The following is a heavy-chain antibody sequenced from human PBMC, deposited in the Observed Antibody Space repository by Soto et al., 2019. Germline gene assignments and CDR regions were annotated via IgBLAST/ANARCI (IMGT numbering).Heavy chain of an antibody. D-gene: IGHD2-15*01. Sequence: GASVKVSCKASGYKFTTYFIHWVRQAPGQGLEWMGMIHPSGDTGYAQKFRGRVTMTIDTCTTTAYMELRNLTSEDTAVYFSVRGYCTTSPCSGAFQFWGQGTLVTVSS. CDR1: GYKFTTYF. CDR2: IHPSGDT. CDR3: VRGYCTTSPCSGAFQF. V-gene: IGHV1-46*01. J-gene: IGHJ1*01.